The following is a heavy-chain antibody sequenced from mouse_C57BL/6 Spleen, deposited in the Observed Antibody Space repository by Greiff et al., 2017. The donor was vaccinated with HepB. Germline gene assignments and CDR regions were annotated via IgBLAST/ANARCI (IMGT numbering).Heavy chain of an antibody. CDR3: TRSGGYYGSTTWFAY. CDR2: IDPETGGT. CDR1: GYTFTDYE. D-gene: IGHD1-1*01. V-gene: IGHV1-15*01. J-gene: IGHJ3*01. Sequence: VQLQESGAELVRPGASVTLSCKASGYTFTDYEMHWVKQTPVHGLEWIGAIDPETGGTAYNQKFKGKAILTADKSSSTAYMELRSLTSEDSAVYYCTRSGGYYGSTTWFAYWGQGTLVTVSA.